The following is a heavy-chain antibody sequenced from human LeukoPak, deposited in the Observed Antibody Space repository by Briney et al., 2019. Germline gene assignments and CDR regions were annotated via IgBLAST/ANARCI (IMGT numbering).Heavy chain of an antibody. CDR2: INHNGNVN. CDR3: VRDYVYAFDI. CDR1: GFTFSSYW. J-gene: IGHJ3*02. D-gene: IGHD3-16*01. Sequence: HPGGSLRLSCAASGFTFSSYWMNWARQAPGKGLEWVASINHNGNVNYYVDSVKGRFTISTDTAKSSLFLQMNGLSADDTAVYYCVRDYVYAFDIWGQGTMVTVSS. V-gene: IGHV3-7*01.